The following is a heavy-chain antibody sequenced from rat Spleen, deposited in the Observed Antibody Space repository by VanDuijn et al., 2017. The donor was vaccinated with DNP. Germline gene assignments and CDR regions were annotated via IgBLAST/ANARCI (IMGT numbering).Heavy chain of an antibody. CDR2: ISTSGSRT. D-gene: IGHD4-3*01. Sequence: EVQLVESGGGLVQPGRSLKLSCAASGFTFSFYGMAWVRQAPKKGLEWVATISTSGSRTYYPDSVKGRFTISRDNAKSSLYLQMNSLKSEDTATYYCAKNSGYYFDYWGQGTLVTVSS. CDR3: AKNSGYYFDY. J-gene: IGHJ3*01. CDR1: GFTFSFYG. V-gene: IGHV5S23*01.